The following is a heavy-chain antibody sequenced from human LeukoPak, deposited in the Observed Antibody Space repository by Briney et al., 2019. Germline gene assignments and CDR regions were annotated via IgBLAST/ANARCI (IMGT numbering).Heavy chain of an antibody. J-gene: IGHJ6*03. Sequence: SVKVSCKASGGTFSRYAISWVRQAPGQGLEWMGGITPIFGIPNYAQKFQGRVTITADESTSTAYMELSSLRFEDTAVYYCARDSEHYYGLGNYYKYYYYMDVWGQGTLVTVSS. CDR1: GGTFSRYA. V-gene: IGHV1-69*13. CDR2: ITPIFGIP. CDR3: ARDSEHYYGLGNYYKYYYYMDV. D-gene: IGHD3-10*01.